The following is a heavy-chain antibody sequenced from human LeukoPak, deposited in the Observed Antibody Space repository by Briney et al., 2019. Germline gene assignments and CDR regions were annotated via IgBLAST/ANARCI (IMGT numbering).Heavy chain of an antibody. J-gene: IGHJ5*02. D-gene: IGHD5-12*01. CDR1: GGSISSYY. CDR2: IYYSGST. Sequence: SETLSLTCTVSGGSISSYYWSWIRQPPGKGLEWIGYIYYSGSTNYNPSLKSRVTISVDTSKNQFSLKLSSVTAADTAVYYCARQNMVATMKVRVNWFDPWGQGTLVTVSS. CDR3: ARQNMVATMKVRVNWFDP. V-gene: IGHV4-59*08.